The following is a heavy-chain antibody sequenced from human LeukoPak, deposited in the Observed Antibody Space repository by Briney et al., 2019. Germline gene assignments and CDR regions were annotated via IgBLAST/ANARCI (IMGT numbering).Heavy chain of an antibody. V-gene: IGHV3-33*01. D-gene: IGHD4-17*01. CDR3: ARDIGSNGNYHFDY. J-gene: IGHJ4*02. CDR2: IWYDGSIK. CDR1: GFTFSGYG. Sequence: GGSLRLSCTTSGFTFSGYGMHWVRQSPGKGLEWVAVIWYDGSIKRYADSVKGRITTSRDDSKSTLYLQVDSLRAEDTAVYYCARDIGSNGNYHFDYWGQGTLVTVSS.